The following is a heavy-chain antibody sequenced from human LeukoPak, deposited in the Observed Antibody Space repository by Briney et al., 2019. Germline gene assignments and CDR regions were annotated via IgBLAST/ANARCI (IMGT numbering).Heavy chain of an antibody. Sequence: SQTLSLTCAISGDSVSSNSAAWNWIRQSPSRGLEWLGRTYYRSKWYNDYAVSVKSRITINPDTSKNQFSLQLNSVTPEDTAVYYCARRGGRYSSSWKHRNYMDVWGKGTTVTISS. D-gene: IGHD6-13*01. V-gene: IGHV6-1*01. CDR1: GDSVSSNSAA. CDR2: TYYRSKWYN. CDR3: ARRGGRYSSSWKHRNYMDV. J-gene: IGHJ6*03.